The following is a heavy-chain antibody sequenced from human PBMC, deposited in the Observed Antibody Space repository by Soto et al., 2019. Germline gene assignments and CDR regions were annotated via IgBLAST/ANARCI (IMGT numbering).Heavy chain of an antibody. Sequence: QVQLQQWGAGLLKPSETLSLTCAVYGGSFSGYYWTWIRQPPGTGLEWIGEINHSGSTNYIPSLKSRVTISVDASKHPFSLKLTSVTAADTAVYYCARDDITALFDYWGQGTLVTVPS. J-gene: IGHJ4*02. CDR1: GGSFSGYY. CDR2: INHSGST. D-gene: IGHD3-9*01. CDR3: ARDDITALFDY. V-gene: IGHV4-34*01.